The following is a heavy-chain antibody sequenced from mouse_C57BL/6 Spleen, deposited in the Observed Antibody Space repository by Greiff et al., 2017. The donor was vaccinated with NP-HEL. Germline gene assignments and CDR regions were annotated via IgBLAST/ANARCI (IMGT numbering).Heavy chain of an antibody. D-gene: IGHD2-5*01. CDR2: IDPETGGT. CDR1: GYTFTDYE. Sequence: VKLLESGAELVRPGASVTLSCKASGYTFTDYEMHWVKQTPVHGLEWIGAIDPETGGTAYNQKFKGKAILTADKSSSTAYMELRSLTSEDSAVYYCTREGYYSNFLYYFDYWGQGTTLTVSS. J-gene: IGHJ2*01. CDR3: TREGYYSNFLYYFDY. V-gene: IGHV1-15*01.